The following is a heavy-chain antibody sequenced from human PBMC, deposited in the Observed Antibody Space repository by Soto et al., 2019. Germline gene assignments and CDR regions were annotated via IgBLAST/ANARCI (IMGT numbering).Heavy chain of an antibody. CDR2: INAGNGNT. CDR3: ARELLWFGELDYYYGMDV. CDR1: GYTFTSYA. J-gene: IGHJ6*02. V-gene: IGHV1-3*01. D-gene: IGHD3-10*01. Sequence: ASVKVSCKASGYTFTSYAMHXVRQAPGPRLEWMGWINAGNGNTKYSQKFQGRVTITRDTSASTAYMELSSLRSEDTAVYYCARELLWFGELDYYYGMDVWGQGTTVTVSS.